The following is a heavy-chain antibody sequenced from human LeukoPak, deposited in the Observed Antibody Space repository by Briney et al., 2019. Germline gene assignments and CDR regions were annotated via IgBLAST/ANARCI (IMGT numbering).Heavy chain of an antibody. J-gene: IGHJ5*02. D-gene: IGHD2-2*01. V-gene: IGHV1-18*01. Sequence: ASVKVSCKASGYTFTSYGISWVRQAPGQGLEWMGWISAYNGNTNYAQKLQGRVTMTTDTSTSTAYMELRSLRSDDTAVYYCARESLYCSSTSCYVRWFDPWGQGTLVTVSS. CDR3: ARESLYCSSTSCYVRWFDP. CDR1: GYTFTSYG. CDR2: ISAYNGNT.